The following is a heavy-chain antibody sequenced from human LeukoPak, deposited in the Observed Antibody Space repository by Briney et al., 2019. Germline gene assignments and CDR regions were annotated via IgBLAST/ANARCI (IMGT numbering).Heavy chain of an antibody. V-gene: IGHV1-46*01. CDR1: GYTFIDYY. D-gene: IGHD6-19*01. J-gene: IGHJ4*02. CDR2: INPSGGST. Sequence: ASVKVSCKASGYTFIDYYIHWVRQAPGQGLEWMGIINPSGGSTSYAQKFQGRVTMTRDTSTSTVHMELSSLRSEDTAVYYCAAPSGYSSGLDYWGQGTLVTVSS. CDR3: AAPSGYSSGLDY.